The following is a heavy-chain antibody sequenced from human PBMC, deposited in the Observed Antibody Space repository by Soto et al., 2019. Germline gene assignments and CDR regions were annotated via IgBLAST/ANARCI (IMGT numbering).Heavy chain of an antibody. Sequence: QVQRVQSGAEVKKPGSSVKVSCKASGGTFSSYAISWVRQAPGQGREWMGGIIPIFGTANYAQKFQGRVTFTAEESTSTAYMELSSLRSEVTAVYYSARNVGNRDCVCLLYWGQVTLFTVSS. V-gene: IGHV1-69*12. CDR3: ARNVGNRDCVCLLY. J-gene: IGHJ4*02. CDR1: GGTFSSYA. D-gene: IGHD2-8*01. CDR2: IIPIFGTA.